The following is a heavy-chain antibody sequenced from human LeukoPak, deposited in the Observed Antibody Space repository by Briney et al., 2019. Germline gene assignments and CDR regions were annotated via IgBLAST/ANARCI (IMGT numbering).Heavy chain of an antibody. J-gene: IGHJ4*02. Sequence: PGGSLRLSCAASGFMFSDYYMSWNRQAPGKGLEWVSYISTSGDTIYYADSVKGRFTISRDNARNSLYLQMNSLRAEDTAVYYCAARLVASNPEAYWGQGTLVTVSS. V-gene: IGHV3-11*01. D-gene: IGHD5-24*01. CDR2: ISTSGDTI. CDR1: GFMFSDYY. CDR3: AARLVASNPEAY.